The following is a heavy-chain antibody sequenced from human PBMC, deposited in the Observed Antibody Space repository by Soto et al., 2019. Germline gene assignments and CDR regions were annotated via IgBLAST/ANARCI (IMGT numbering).Heavy chain of an antibody. CDR3: AREYDSSGYFAY. V-gene: IGHV4-30-2*01. D-gene: IGHD3-22*01. J-gene: IGHJ4*02. CDR1: GGSISSGGYS. Sequence: QLQLQESGSGLVKPSQTLSLTCAVSGGSISSGGYSWSWIRQPPGKGLEWIGYIYHRGSTNYNPSLKSRXXIXVXXSKNQFSLKLSSVTAADTAVYYCAREYDSSGYFAYWGQGTLVTVSS. CDR2: IYHRGST.